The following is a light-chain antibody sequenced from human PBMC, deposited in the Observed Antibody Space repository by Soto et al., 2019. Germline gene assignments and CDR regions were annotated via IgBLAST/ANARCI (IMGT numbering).Light chain of an antibody. V-gene: IGKV1-39*01. J-gene: IGKJ4*01. CDR3: QQSYSAPT. CDR2: AAS. Sequence: DIQLTQSTSSLSASVGDRVTMTCRASQTISRALNWYQQKPGKAPKLLIYAASNLQSGVPSRFSGSGSGTDFILTISSLQPEDFATYYCQQSYSAPTFGGGTKVEIK. CDR1: QTISRA.